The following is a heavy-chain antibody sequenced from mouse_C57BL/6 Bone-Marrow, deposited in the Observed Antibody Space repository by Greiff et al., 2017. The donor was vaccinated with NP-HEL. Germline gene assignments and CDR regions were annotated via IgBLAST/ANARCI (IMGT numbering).Heavy chain of an antibody. CDR1: GYTFTSYG. D-gene: IGHD1-1*01. V-gene: IGHV1-81*01. J-gene: IGHJ4*01. CDR2: IYPRSGNT. CDR3: ANYYAPYYAMDY. Sequence: QVQLQQSGAELARPGASVKLSCKASGYTFTSYGISWVKQRTGQGLEWIGEIYPRSGNTYYNEKFKGKATLTADKSSSTAYMELRSLTSEDSAVFFCANYYAPYYAMDYWGQGTSLTVSP.